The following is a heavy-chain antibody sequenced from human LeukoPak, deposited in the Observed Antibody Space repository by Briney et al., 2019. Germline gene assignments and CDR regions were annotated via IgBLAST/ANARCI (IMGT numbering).Heavy chain of an antibody. V-gene: IGHV3-23*01. CDR3: AKGDTAMAPFDY. CDR1: GFTFSSYG. Sequence: GGSLRLSCAASGFTFSSYGVHWVRQAPGKGLEWVSAISGSGGSTYYADSVKGRFTISRDNSKNTLYLQMNSLRAEDTAVYYCAKGDTAMAPFDYWGQGTLVTVSS. CDR2: ISGSGGST. D-gene: IGHD5-18*01. J-gene: IGHJ4*02.